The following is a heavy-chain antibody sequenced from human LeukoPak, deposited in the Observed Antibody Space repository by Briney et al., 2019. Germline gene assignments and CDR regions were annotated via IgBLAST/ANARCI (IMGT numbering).Heavy chain of an antibody. Sequence: LTGRSLRLSCAASGFTFSSYAMHWVRQAPGKGLEWVSTISGSGSGGSTYYADSVKGRFTISRDNSKDTLYLQMNSLRAEDTAVYYCAKLLAVTNSYYFNYWGQGTLVTVSS. CDR2: ISGSGSGGST. CDR1: GFTFSSYA. CDR3: AKLLAVTNSYYFNY. V-gene: IGHV3-23*01. J-gene: IGHJ4*02. D-gene: IGHD6-19*01.